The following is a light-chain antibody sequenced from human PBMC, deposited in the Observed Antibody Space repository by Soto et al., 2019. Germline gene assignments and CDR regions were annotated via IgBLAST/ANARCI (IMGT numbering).Light chain of an antibody. CDR3: QYYDSSLSGSV. CDR2: GNS. J-gene: IGLJ3*02. Sequence: QSVLTQPPSVSGAPGQRVTISCTGSSSNIGEGYDVHWYQQLPGTAPKLLIYGNSNRPSGFPDRFSGSKSGTSAFLAITGFQAEDEADYFGQYYDSSLSGSVFGGGTKLTVL. V-gene: IGLV1-40*01. CDR1: SSNIGEGYD.